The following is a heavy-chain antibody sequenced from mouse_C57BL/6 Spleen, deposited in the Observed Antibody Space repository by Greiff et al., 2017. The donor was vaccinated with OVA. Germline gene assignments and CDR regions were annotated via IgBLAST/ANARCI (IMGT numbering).Heavy chain of an antibody. D-gene: IGHD1-1*01. J-gene: IGHJ2*01. CDR3: ARVYYGSSPVDY. CDR1: GFTFSSYA. CDR2: ISDGGSYT. V-gene: IGHV5-4*03. Sequence: EVMLVESGGGLVKPGGSLKLSCAASGFTFSSYAMSWVRQTPEKRLEWVATISDGGSYTYYPDNVKGRFTISRDNAKNNLYLQMSHLKSEDTAMYYCARVYYGSSPVDYWGQGTTLTVSS.